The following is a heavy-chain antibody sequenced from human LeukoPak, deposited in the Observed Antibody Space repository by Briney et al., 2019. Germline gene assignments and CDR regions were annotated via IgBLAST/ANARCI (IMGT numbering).Heavy chain of an antibody. CDR3: ARSTTVTPLDY. D-gene: IGHD4-17*01. J-gene: IGHJ4*02. CDR1: GGSISSSSYY. V-gene: IGHV4-39*01. CDR2: IYYSGST. Sequence: PSETLSLTCTVSGGSISSSSYYWGWIRQSPGKGLEWIGSIYYSGSTYYNPSLKSRVTISVDTSKNQFSLKLSSVTAADTAVYYCARSTTVTPLDYWGQGTLVTVSS.